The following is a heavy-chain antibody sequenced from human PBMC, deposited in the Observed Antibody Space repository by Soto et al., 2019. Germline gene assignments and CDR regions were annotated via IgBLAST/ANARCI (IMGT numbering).Heavy chain of an antibody. CDR2: ISYDGSNT. CDR1: GFTFSSYG. V-gene: IGHV3-30*18. Sequence: QVQLVESGGGVVQPGRSLRLSCVDSGFTFSSYGMHWVRQAPGKGLEWVAIISYDGSNTYYAVSVKGRFTISRDNSKNTLYLQMNSLRAEDTSVYYCAKEGGLSGSYYISSSYYFDYWGQGTLVTVSS. D-gene: IGHD1-26*01. J-gene: IGHJ4*02. CDR3: AKEGGLSGSYYISSSYYFDY.